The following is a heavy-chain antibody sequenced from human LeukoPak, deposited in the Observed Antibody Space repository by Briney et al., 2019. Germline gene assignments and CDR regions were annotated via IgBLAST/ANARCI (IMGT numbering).Heavy chain of an antibody. J-gene: IGHJ5*02. V-gene: IGHV7-4-1*02. CDR3: ARDDSSGYSNWFDP. CDR1: GYTFTGYY. CDR2: INTNTGNP. Sequence: ASVKVSCKASGYTFTGYYMHWVRQAPGQGLEWMGWINTNTGNPTYAQGFTGRFVFSLDTSVSTAYLQISSLKAEDTAVYYCARDDSSGYSNWFDPWGQGTLVTVSS. D-gene: IGHD3-22*01.